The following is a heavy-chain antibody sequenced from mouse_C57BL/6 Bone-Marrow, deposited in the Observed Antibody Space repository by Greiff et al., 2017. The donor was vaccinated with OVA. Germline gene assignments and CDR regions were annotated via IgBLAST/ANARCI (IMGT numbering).Heavy chain of an antibody. CDR1: GFTFSSYG. CDR3: ARQELGRYYFDY. CDR2: ISSGGSYT. Sequence: EVKLMESGGDLVKPGGSLKLSCAASGFTFSSYGMSWVRQTPDTRLEWVATISSGGSYTYYPDSVKGRFTISRDTAKNTLYLQMSSLKSEDTAMYYGARQELGRYYFDYWGQGTTLTVSS. J-gene: IGHJ2*01. D-gene: IGHD4-1*01. V-gene: IGHV5-6*01.